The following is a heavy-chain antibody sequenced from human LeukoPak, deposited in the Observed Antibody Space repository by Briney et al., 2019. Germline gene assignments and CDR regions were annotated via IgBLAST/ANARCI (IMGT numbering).Heavy chain of an antibody. J-gene: IGHJ5*02. CDR3: AREAAAAGVCFFDP. CDR2: ISTYNGNT. Sequence: GASVKVSCKTSGYTFTSDGITWVRQAPGQGLEWMGWISTYNGNTYYAQKFQGRATMTTDTSTRTGYMELRNLKSDDTAVYYCAREAAAAGVCFFDPWGQGPLVTVSS. D-gene: IGHD6-13*01. CDR1: GYTFTSDG. V-gene: IGHV1-18*01.